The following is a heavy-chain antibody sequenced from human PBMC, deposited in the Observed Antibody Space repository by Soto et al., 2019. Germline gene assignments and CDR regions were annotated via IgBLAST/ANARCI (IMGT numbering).Heavy chain of an antibody. V-gene: IGHV1-69*08. J-gene: IGHJ6*02. CDR1: GGSFSSYT. CDR3: AKEXDSSGFYGMDV. Sequence: QVQLVQSGAEVKKPGSSVKVSCKASGGSFSSYTISWVRQAPGQGLEWMGRSIPILAVANYAQQFQGRVTITADKSTSTAYMELSSLRSEDTAIYYCAKEXDSSGFYGMDVWGQGTTVTVSS. D-gene: IGHD6-19*01. CDR2: SIPILAVA.